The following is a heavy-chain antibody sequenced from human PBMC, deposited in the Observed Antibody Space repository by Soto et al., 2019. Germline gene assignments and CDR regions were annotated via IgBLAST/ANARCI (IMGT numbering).Heavy chain of an antibody. CDR1: GFSLNDYG. CDR3: AKSNRGAYDTPDF. Sequence: PGGSLRLSCAASGFSLNDYGMHWVRQPPGKGLEWVADISYGGRNKYYTDSVRGRFTISRDISKGTLYLQMNSLRPEDTAVYYCAKSNRGAYDTPDFWGQGTPVTVSS. J-gene: IGHJ4*02. D-gene: IGHD3-22*01. V-gene: IGHV3-30*18. CDR2: ISYGGRNK.